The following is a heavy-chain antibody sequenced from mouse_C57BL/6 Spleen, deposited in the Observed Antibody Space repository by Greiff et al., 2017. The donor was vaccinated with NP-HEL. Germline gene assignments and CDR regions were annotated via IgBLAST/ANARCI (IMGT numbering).Heavy chain of an antibody. CDR2: ISYDGSN. D-gene: IGHD2-4*01. Sequence: ESGPGLVKPSQSLSLTCSVTGYSITSGYYWNWIRQFPGNKLEWMGYISYDGSNNYNPSLKNRISITRDTSKNQFFLKLNSVTTEDTATYYCARWGPYDYDDGGDYWGQGTTLTVSS. J-gene: IGHJ2*01. CDR3: ARWGPYDYDDGGDY. CDR1: GYSITSGYY. V-gene: IGHV3-6*01.